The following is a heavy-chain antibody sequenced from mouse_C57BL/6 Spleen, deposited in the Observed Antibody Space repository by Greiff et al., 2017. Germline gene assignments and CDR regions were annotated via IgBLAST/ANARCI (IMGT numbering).Heavy chain of an antibody. CDR2: IDPETGGT. D-gene: IGHD1-1*01. J-gene: IGHJ2*01. Sequence: QVPLQQSGAELVRPGASVTLSCKASGYTFTDYEMHWVKQTPVHGLEWIGAIDPETGGTAYKQKFKGKAILTADKSSSTAYMELRSLTSEDSAVYYCTRYGSSVGYWGQGTTLTVSS. CDR1: GYTFTDYE. CDR3: TRYGSSVGY. V-gene: IGHV1-15*01.